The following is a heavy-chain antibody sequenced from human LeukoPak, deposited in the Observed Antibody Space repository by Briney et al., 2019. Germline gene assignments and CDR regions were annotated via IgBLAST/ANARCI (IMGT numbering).Heavy chain of an antibody. CDR2: INPNSGGT. J-gene: IGHJ5*02. D-gene: IGHD5-18*01. CDR3: ARGSYGYTSNSPFDP. V-gene: IGHV1-2*02. CDR1: GYTFTGYY. Sequence: GASVKVTCKASGYTFTGYYMHWLRQAPGQGLEWMGWINPNSGGTNYAQKFQGRVTMTRDTSISTAYMELSRLRSDDTAVYYCARGSYGYTSNSPFDPWGQGTLVTVSS.